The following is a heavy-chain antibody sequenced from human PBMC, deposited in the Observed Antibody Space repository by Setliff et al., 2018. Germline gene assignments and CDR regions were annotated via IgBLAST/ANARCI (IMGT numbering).Heavy chain of an antibody. CDR3: ATSWGATPFDY. CDR2: ISGSGGST. V-gene: IGHV3-23*01. CDR1: GFTFRDYS. J-gene: IGHJ4*02. D-gene: IGHD1-26*01. Sequence: GESLKISCATSGFTFRDYSLTWVRQAPGKGLEWVSGISGSGGSTYYADSVKGRFTISKDNSKNNLYLQMNSLSAEDTAVYYCATSWGATPFDYWGQGTLVTVSS.